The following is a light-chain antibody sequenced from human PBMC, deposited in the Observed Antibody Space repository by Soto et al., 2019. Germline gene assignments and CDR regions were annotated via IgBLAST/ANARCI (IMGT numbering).Light chain of an antibody. J-gene: IGKJ4*01. CDR3: QQYNTYPLT. V-gene: IGKV1-5*01. CDR2: DAS. CDR1: QTISNW. Sequence: DIQMTQSPSTLSASVGDRVTITCRASQTISNWLAWYQQKPGKAPKVLIFDASTLDGGVPSRFRGRRSGTDFTLTISSLQPSDFETYYCQQYNTYPLTFGGGTKVDIK.